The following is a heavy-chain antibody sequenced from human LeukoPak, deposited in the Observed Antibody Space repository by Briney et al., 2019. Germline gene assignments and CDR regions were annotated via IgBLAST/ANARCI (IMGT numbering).Heavy chain of an antibody. V-gene: IGHV1-2*02. CDR1: GYTFTGDF. D-gene: IGHD3-10*01. J-gene: IGHJ4*02. Sequence: ASVKVSCKASGYTFTGDFIHWVRQAPGQGLEWMGWINPDSGGTNYARKFQGRVTMTRDTSISTAYMELSSLRSDDTAVFYCARDKKGWFGELLYLLDYWGQGTLVTVSS. CDR3: ARDKKGWFGELLYLLDY. CDR2: INPDSGGT.